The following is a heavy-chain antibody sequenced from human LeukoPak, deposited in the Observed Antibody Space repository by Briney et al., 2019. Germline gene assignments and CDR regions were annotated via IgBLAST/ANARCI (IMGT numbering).Heavy chain of an antibody. CDR3: AGFVVVPAAEDY. V-gene: IGHV3-74*01. CDR2: INSDGSST. D-gene: IGHD2-2*01. CDR1: GFTFSSYW. Sequence: GGFLRLSCAASGFTFSSYWMHWVRQAPGKGLVWVSRINSDGSSTSYADSVKGRFTISRDNAKNTLYLQMNSLRAEDTAVYYCAGFVVVPAAEDYWGQGTLVTVSS. J-gene: IGHJ4*02.